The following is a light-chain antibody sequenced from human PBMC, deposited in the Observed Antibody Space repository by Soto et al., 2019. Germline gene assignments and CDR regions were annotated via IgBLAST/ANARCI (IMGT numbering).Light chain of an antibody. Sequence: EIVLTQSPGTLSLSPGERATLSCRASQSVSSNYLAWYQQKPGQAPRLLIYGASSRATGIPDRFSGSGSGTDFTLTISRLEPEDFAVYYCQQYGSSPFTFGAGTKVEIK. CDR2: GAS. V-gene: IGKV3-20*01. CDR1: QSVSSNY. CDR3: QQYGSSPFT. J-gene: IGKJ3*01.